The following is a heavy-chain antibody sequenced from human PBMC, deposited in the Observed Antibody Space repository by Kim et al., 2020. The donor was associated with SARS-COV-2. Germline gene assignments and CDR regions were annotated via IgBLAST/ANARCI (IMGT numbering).Heavy chain of an antibody. CDR3: ARDSGTAGADDY. J-gene: IGHJ4*02. D-gene: IGHD6-13*01. CDR2: L. V-gene: IGHV3-48*02. Sequence: LGYADSVKGRFTISRANVKTPLYLKMNSLRDEDTAMYYCARDSGTAGADDYWGQGTLVTVSS.